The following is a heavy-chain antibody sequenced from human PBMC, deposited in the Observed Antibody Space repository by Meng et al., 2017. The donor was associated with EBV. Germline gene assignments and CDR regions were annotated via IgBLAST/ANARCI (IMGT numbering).Heavy chain of an antibody. CDR1: GGSISGYC. J-gene: IGHJ4*02. D-gene: IGHD5-24*01. Sequence: QGPRQQGGEGLLKPSEPLSPSAAVYGGSISGYCWSWIRQPPGKGLEWIGEINHSGSTNYNPSLKSRVTISVDTSKNQFSLKLSSVTAADTAVYYCARGRWLQPGSYFDYWGQGTLVTVSS. CDR3: ARGRWLQPGSYFDY. V-gene: IGHV4-34*01. CDR2: INHSGST.